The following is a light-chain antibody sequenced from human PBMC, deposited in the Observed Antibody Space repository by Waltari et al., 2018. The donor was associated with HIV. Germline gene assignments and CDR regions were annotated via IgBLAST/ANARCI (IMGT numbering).Light chain of an antibody. CDR1: SSNIGAHT. J-gene: IGLJ3*02. V-gene: IGLV1-44*01. CDR2: NSN. Sequence: QSVLTQPPSASGTPGQRVTISCSGSSSNIGAHTVNWYQQLPGTAPKLLIYNSNQRPSGVPDRFSGSKFGTSASLAISGLQSEDEAEYYCAAWDDSLNGVFGGGTKLTVL. CDR3: AAWDDSLNGV.